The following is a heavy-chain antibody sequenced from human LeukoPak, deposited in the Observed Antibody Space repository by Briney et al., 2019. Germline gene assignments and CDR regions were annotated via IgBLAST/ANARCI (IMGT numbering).Heavy chain of an antibody. CDR2: ISSNGSTI. CDR3: ARGPKTSFDY. V-gene: IGHV3-48*01. Sequence: EWISYISSNGSTIYYAASVKGRFTISRDSAKNSLYLQMNGLRAEDTAIYYCARGPKTSFDYWGQGTLVTVSS. J-gene: IGHJ4*02.